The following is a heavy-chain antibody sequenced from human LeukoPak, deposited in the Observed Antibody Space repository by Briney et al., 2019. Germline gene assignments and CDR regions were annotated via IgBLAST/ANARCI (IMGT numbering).Heavy chain of an antibody. V-gene: IGHV3-33*01. D-gene: IGHD3-10*01. CDR1: GFTFSSYG. J-gene: IGHJ4*02. CDR3: ARDHSYYYGSGSYFPGYYFDY. CDR2: IWYDGSNK. Sequence: PGRSLRLSCTAPGFTFSSYGMHWVRQAPGKGLVWVAVIWYDGSNKYYADSVKGRFTISRDNSKNTLYLQMNNLRAEDTAVYYCARDHSYYYGSGSYFPGYYFDYWGQGTLVTVSS.